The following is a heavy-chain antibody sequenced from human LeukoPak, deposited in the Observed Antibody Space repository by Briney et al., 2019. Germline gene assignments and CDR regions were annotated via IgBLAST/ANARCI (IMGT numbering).Heavy chain of an antibody. CDR2: ISGSGGST. J-gene: IGHJ6*03. D-gene: IGHD1-26*01. V-gene: IGHV3-23*01. CDR1: GFTFSRYA. Sequence: GGSLRLSCAASGFTFSRYAMGWVRQAPGKGLEWVSAISGSGGSTDYADSVKGRFTISRDNSKNTLYLQMNSLRAEDTAVYYCAKVGGSYYYYDMDVWGKGTTVTVSS. CDR3: AKVGGSYYYYDMDV.